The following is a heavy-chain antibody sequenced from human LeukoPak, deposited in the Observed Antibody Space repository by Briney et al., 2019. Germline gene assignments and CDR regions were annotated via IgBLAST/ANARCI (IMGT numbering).Heavy chain of an antibody. CDR2: ISSDGSTT. Sequence: GGSLRLSCAASGTIFSGYWVHWVRQAPGKGLVWVSCISSDGSTTRYADSVTGRFTISRDNAKNTVYVHMNSLRDEDTAIYYCARDVRPDYWGQGTLVTVST. CDR1: GTIFSGYW. V-gene: IGHV3-74*01. CDR3: ARDVRPDY. D-gene: IGHD6-6*01. J-gene: IGHJ4*02.